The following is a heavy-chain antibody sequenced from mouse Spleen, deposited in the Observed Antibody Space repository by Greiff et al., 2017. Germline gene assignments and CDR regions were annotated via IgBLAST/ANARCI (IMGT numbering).Heavy chain of an antibody. J-gene: IGHJ3*01. CDR1: GFTFSSYG. V-gene: IGHV5-6*01. Sequence: EVKLVESGGDLVKPGGSLKLSCAASGFTFSSYGMSWVRQTPDKRLEWVATISSGGSYTYYPDSVKGRFTISRDNAKNTLYLQMSSLKSEDTAMYYCARVYDYWFAYWGQGTLVTVSA. D-gene: IGHD2-4*01. CDR2: ISSGGSYT. CDR3: ARVYDYWFAY.